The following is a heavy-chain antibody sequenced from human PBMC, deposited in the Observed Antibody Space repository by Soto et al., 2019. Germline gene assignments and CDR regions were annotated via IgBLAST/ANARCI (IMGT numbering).Heavy chain of an antibody. CDR3: AAYYGSGSYFY. V-gene: IGHV3-33*01. CDR2: IWSDGSTK. D-gene: IGHD3-10*01. CDR1: GFTFSDYG. J-gene: IGHJ4*02. Sequence: QVQLVESGGGVVQRGRSLRRCCAASGFTFSDYGMQWVRQAPGKGLEWVAVIWSDGSTKYYADSVKGRFTISRDNSKNTLYLQMNSLRVDDTALYYCAAYYGSGSYFYWGQGTLVTVSS.